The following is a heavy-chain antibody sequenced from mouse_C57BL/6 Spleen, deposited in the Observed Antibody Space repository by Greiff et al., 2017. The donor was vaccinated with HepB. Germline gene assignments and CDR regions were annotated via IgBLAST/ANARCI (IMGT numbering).Heavy chain of an antibody. CDR2: INPYNGGT. CDR1: GYTFTDYY. CDR3: ARESNLNMDY. D-gene: IGHD2-5*01. J-gene: IGHJ4*01. V-gene: IGHV1-19*01. Sequence: EVQLQQSGPVLVKPGASVKMSCKASGYTFTDYYMNWVKQSHGKSLEWIGVINPYNGGTSYNQKFKGKATLTVDKSSSTAYMELNSLTSEDSAVYYCARESNLNMDYWGQGTSVTVSS.